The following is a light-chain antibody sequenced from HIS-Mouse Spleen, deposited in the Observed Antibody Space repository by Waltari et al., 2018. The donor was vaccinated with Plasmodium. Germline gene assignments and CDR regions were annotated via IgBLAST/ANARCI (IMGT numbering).Light chain of an antibody. J-gene: IGKJ1*01. CDR3: QQSYSTWT. CDR2: AAS. V-gene: IGKV1-39*01. Sequence: DIQMTQSPSSLSVSVGDRVTITCRASQSISNYVNWYQQKPGKAHKFLIYAASTLQSGVPSRFSGSGSGTDFTLTISSLQPEDFATYYCQQSYSTWTFGQGTKVEIK. CDR1: QSISNY.